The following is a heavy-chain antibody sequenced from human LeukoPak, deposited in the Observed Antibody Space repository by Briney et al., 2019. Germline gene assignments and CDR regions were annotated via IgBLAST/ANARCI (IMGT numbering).Heavy chain of an antibody. V-gene: IGHV1-18*01. Sequence: ASVKVSCKASGYTFTSSCNGWVREAPGQGLEWMAWISGYDGRTNYAQKFQDRVIMTTDTSTSTAYMELRSLRSDDTAVYYCAIGWNYRGLDVWGQGTTVTVSS. D-gene: IGHD1-7*01. CDR1: GYTFTSSC. CDR2: ISGYDGRT. J-gene: IGHJ6*02. CDR3: AIGWNYRGLDV.